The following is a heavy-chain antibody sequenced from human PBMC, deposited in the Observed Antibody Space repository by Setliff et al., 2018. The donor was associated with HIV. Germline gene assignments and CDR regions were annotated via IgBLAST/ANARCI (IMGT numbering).Heavy chain of an antibody. CDR1: GDSISDGAYY. J-gene: IGHJ5*02. CDR3: ASYRSRLDWFDP. Sequence: SETLSLTCTMSGDSISDGAYYWGWIRQPPGKGLEWIGIIHYGGRSYYGPSLKSRVTISVDSSKTQFSLTLRSVAASDSAIYYCASYRSRLDWFDPWGQGTMVTVSS. V-gene: IGHV4-39*01. CDR2: IHYGGRS. D-gene: IGHD1-26*01.